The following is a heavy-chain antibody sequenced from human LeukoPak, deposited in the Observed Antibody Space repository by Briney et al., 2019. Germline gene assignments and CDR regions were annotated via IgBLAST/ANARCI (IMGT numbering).Heavy chain of an antibody. CDR3: ARDRDYSNNDAFDI. J-gene: IGHJ3*02. CDR2: IYYSGST. D-gene: IGHD4-11*01. CDR1: GGSISSGDYY. V-gene: IGHV4-30-4*08. Sequence: PSQTLSLTCTVSGGSISSGDYYWSWIRQPPGKGLEWIGYIYYSGSTYYNPSLKSRVTISVDTSKNQFSLKLSSVTAADTAVYYCARDRDYSNNDAFDIWGQGTRVTVSS.